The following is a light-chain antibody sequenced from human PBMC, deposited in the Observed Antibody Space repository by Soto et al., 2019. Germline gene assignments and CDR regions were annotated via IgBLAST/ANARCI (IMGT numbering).Light chain of an antibody. CDR2: DVS. V-gene: IGKV3-11*01. J-gene: IGKJ4*01. Sequence: DTVLIQSPATLSLSPGERATLSCRASHTVANFLAWYQHKAGQAPRLLIYDVSNRATGIPARFSGSGSGTDFTLTISSLEPDXFAVYYCQQRSNWPPTFGGGTNVEIK. CDR3: QQRSNWPPT. CDR1: HTVANF.